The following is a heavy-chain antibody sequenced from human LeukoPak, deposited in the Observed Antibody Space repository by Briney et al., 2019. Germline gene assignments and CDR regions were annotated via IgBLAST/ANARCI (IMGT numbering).Heavy chain of an antibody. Sequence: SVKVSRKASGGTFSSYAISWVRQAPGQRLEWMGRIIPILGIANYAQKFQGRVTITADKSTSTAYMELSSLRSEDTAVYYCARDASELLWFGELLSKTYYYYGMDVWGQGTTVTVSS. D-gene: IGHD3-10*01. V-gene: IGHV1-69*04. CDR2: IIPILGIA. CDR3: ARDASELLWFGELLSKTYYYYGMDV. J-gene: IGHJ6*02. CDR1: GGTFSSYA.